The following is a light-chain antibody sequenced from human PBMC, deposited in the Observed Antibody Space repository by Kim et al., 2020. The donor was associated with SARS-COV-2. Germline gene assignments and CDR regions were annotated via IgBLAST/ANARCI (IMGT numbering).Light chain of an antibody. V-gene: IGLV2-11*03. J-gene: IGLJ3*02. CDR3: CSYAGGYTWL. CDR1: SSDVGAYNF. CDR2: DVT. Sequence: GQSVTISCTGASSDVGAYNFVSWYQPHPGKAPTLIIYDVTKRPSGVPDRFSGSKSGITASLTISGLQADDEADYYCCSYAGGYTWLFGGGTKVTVL.